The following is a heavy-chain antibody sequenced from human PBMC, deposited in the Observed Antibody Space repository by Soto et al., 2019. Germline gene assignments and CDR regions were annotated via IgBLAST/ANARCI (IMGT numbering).Heavy chain of an antibody. CDR3: ARQTDYDFWSGYYSYYYCYMDV. V-gene: IGHV3-74*01. Sequence: GGSLRLSCAASGFTFSSYWMHWVRQAPGKGLVWVSRINSDGSSTSYADSVKGRFTISRDNAKNTLYLQMNSLRAEDTAVYYCARQTDYDFWSGYYSYYYCYMDVWGKGTTVTVSS. CDR2: INSDGSST. D-gene: IGHD3-3*01. J-gene: IGHJ6*03. CDR1: GFTFSSYW.